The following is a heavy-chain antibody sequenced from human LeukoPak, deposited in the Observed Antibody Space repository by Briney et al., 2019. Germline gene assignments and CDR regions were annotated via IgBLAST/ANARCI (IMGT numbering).Heavy chain of an antibody. D-gene: IGHD4-17*01. CDR1: GYHFASHW. CDR2: IYPGDSDT. V-gene: IGHV5-51*01. J-gene: IGHJ4*02. Sequence: NRGESLKISCKGSGYHFASHWIGWVRQMSGDGLEWMGIIYPGDSDTRYNPSLQGQVTISVDMSISTAYLQWGSLKASDTAIYYCARHELGDYTAPFDYWGPGTLVTVSS. CDR3: ARHELGDYTAPFDY.